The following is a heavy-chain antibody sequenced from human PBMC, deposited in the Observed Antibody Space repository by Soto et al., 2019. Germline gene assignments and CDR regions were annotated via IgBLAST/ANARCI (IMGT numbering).Heavy chain of an antibody. V-gene: IGHV4-34*01. CDR1: GGSFSGYY. D-gene: IGHD3-10*01. CDR2: INHSGST. Sequence: SETLSLTCAVYGGSFSGYYWSWIRQPPGKGLEWIGEINHSGSTNYNPSLKSRVTISVDTSKNQFSLKLSSVTAADTAVYYCARGVLLWFGEYGYWFDPWGQGTLVTVSA. CDR3: ARGVLLWFGEYGYWFDP. J-gene: IGHJ5*02.